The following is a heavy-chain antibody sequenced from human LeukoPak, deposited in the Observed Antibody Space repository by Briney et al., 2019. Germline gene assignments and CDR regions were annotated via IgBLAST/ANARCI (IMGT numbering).Heavy chain of an antibody. CDR1: GGSFSGYY. V-gene: IGHV4-34*01. CDR2: INHSGST. Sequence: SETLSLTCAVYGGSFSGYYWSWIRQPPGKGLEWIGEINHSGSTNYNPSLKSRVTISVDTSKNQFSLKLSSVTAADTAVYYCARDNWNYRSGYYYYMDVWGKGTTVTVSS. J-gene: IGHJ6*03. D-gene: IGHD1-7*01. CDR3: ARDNWNYRSGYYYYMDV.